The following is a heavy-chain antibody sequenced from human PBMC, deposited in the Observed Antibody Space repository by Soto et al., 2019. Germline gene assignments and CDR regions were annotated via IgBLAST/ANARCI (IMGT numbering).Heavy chain of an antibody. Sequence: PGESLKISCKGSGYSFTNYWIGWVRQMPGKGLEWMGIIHPGDSDTRYSPSFQGQVTISADKSISTAYLQWSSLKASDTAMYYCARSLYSSSLDWFDLWGQGTLVTVSS. J-gene: IGHJ5*02. D-gene: IGHD6-6*01. CDR2: IHPGDSDT. CDR1: GYSFTNYW. CDR3: ARSLYSSSLDWFDL. V-gene: IGHV5-51*01.